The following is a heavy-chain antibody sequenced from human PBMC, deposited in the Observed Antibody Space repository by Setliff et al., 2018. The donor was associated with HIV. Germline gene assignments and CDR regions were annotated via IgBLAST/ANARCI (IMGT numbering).Heavy chain of an antibody. CDR3: SRYNPASYNNYYYYYMDV. V-gene: IGHV4-59*11. CDR2: IYYSGDTTYNPST. J-gene: IGHJ6*03. CDR1: GGSISGHY. Sequence: NPSETLSLTCTVSGGSISGHYWSWIRQAPGKGLEWIGYIYYSGDTTYNPSTTYNPSLKSRVTISVDTSKNQFSLKLTSVTAADTAVYFCSRYNPASYNNYYYYYMDVWGKGTTVTVSS. D-gene: IGHD1-1*01.